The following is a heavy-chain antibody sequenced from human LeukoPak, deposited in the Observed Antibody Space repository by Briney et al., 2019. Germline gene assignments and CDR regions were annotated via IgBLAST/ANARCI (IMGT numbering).Heavy chain of an antibody. J-gene: IGHJ6*03. V-gene: IGHV4-61*02. CDR3: ARGYYGDNRYYYYYMDV. CDR2: IYTSGST. D-gene: IGHD4-17*01. Sequence: SETLSLTCTVSGGSISSSSYYWSWVRQPAGKGLEWISLIYTSGSTNYNPSLKSRVTISVDTSKNQFSLKLSSVTAADTAVYYCARGYYGDNRYYYYYMDVWGKGTTVTISS. CDR1: GGSISSSSYY.